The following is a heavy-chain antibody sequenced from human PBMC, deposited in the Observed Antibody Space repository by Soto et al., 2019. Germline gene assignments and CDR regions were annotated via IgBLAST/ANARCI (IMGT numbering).Heavy chain of an antibody. CDR3: SRDGTGGTAFRGFLDY. J-gene: IGHJ4*02. Sequence: GGSLRLSCAASGFTFSSYAMSWVRQAPGKGLEWVSAISGSGGSTYYADSVKGRFTISRDNSKNTLYLQMNSLRAEDMALYYFSRDGTGGTAFRGFLDYWGQGTLVTVSS. CDR1: GFTFSSYA. V-gene: IGHV3-23*01. CDR2: ISGSGGST. D-gene: IGHD2-8*02.